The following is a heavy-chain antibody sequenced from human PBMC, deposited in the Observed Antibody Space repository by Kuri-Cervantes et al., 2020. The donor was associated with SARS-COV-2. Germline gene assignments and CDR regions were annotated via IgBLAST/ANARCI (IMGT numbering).Heavy chain of an antibody. CDR3: ARDRSLITELHDAFDI. V-gene: IGHV1-24*01. CDR1: GYTFTSYD. D-gene: IGHD1-20*01. Sequence: ASVKVSCKASGYTFTSYDINWVRQATGQGLEWMGGFDPEDGETIYAQKFQGRVTMTEDTSTDTAYMELSSLRSEDTAVYYCARDRSLITELHDAFDIWGQGTMVTVSS. J-gene: IGHJ3*02. CDR2: FDPEDGET.